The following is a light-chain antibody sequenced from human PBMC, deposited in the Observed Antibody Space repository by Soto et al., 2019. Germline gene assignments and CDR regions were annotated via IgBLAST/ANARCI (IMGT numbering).Light chain of an antibody. Sequence: ATQMTQSPSSLSASVGDRVTIACRASQGIRTELAWYQQKRGEAPKLLIYAASALQSGVPSRFSGSGSVTDFTLTISNLQPEDFATYYCLQDSDYPRTFGQGTKVEMK. CDR1: QGIRTE. J-gene: IGKJ1*01. CDR3: LQDSDYPRT. CDR2: AAS. V-gene: IGKV1-6*01.